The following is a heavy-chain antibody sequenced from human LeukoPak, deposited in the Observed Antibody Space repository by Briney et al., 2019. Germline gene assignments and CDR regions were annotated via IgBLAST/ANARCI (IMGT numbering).Heavy chain of an antibody. CDR1: GFTFSDYY. V-gene: IGHV3-11*04. D-gene: IGHD3-10*01. J-gene: IGHJ6*03. Sequence: PGGSLRLSCAASGFTFSDYYMSWIRQAPGKGLEWVSYISSSGSTIDYADSVKGRFSISRDNAKNSLYLQMNRLRAEDTAVYNCARTNPRGEHYMDVWGKGTTVTVSS. CDR2: ISSSGSTI. CDR3: ARTNPRGEHYMDV.